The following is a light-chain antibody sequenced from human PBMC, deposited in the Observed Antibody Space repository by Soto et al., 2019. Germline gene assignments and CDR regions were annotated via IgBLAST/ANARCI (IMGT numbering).Light chain of an antibody. CDR1: QGIGTW. V-gene: IGKV1-12*01. CDR3: QQADSFPWT. J-gene: IGKJ1*01. Sequence: DIQMTQSPSSVSASVGDGVTITCRASQGIGTWLAWYQQKPGKAPKLLIYVASNLQSGVPSRFSGSGSGTDFTLTISSLQPENFATYYCQQADSFPWTFGQGTKVEIK. CDR2: VAS.